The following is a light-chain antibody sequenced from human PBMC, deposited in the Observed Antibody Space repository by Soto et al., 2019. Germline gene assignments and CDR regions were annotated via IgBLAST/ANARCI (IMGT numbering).Light chain of an antibody. CDR3: QKYNTWPPIP. Sequence: IGKPRSPKNRSSCSGDKAHQYRRASQSVRSNLAWYQQKPGQAPRLLIYDASTRATGIPARFSGSGSGTEFTLTICSLQFEDFAVYYCQKYNTWPPIPFGHGTRLEIK. CDR1: QSVRSN. J-gene: IGKJ5*01. CDR2: DAS. V-gene: IGKV3-15*01.